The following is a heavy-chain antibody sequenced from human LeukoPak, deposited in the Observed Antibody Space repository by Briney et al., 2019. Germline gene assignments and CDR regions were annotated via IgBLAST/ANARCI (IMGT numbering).Heavy chain of an antibody. Sequence: ASVKVSCKASGYTFTGYYMHWVRQAPGQGLEWMGWINPNSGGTNYAQKFQGRVTMTRDTSISTAYMELSRLRSDDTAVYYCARGEGDGYNPYYYYYYGMDVWGQGTTVTVSS. V-gene: IGHV1-2*02. D-gene: IGHD5-24*01. CDR3: ARGEGDGYNPYYYYYYGMDV. CDR2: INPNSGGT. CDR1: GYTFTGYY. J-gene: IGHJ6*02.